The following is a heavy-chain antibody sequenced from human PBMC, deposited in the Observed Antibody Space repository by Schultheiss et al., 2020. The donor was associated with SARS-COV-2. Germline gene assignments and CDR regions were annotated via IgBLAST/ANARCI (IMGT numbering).Heavy chain of an antibody. Sequence: SGPTLVKPTQTLTLTCTFSGFSLSTSGMRVSWIRQPPGKALQWLARIDWDDDEFYSASLKTRLTISKDTSKNQVVLTMTNMDPVDTATYYCARVFGGTYFDSWGQGTLVTVSS. CDR3: ARVFGGTYFDS. V-gene: IGHV2-70*04. D-gene: IGHD4-23*01. J-gene: IGHJ4*02. CDR2: IDWDDDE. CDR1: GFSLSTSGMR.